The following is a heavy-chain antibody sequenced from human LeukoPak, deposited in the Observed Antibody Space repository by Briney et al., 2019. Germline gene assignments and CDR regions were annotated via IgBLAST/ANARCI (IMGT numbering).Heavy chain of an antibody. CDR2: INSDGSGT. D-gene: IGHD6-19*01. J-gene: IGHJ4*02. V-gene: IGHV3-74*01. CDR3: ARGTSVAGSDY. CDR1: GFTFSNYW. Sequence: PGGSLRLSCAASGFTFSNYWIHWVRQAPGKGPVRVSHINSDGSGTSYADSVKGRFTVSRDNAKNTLYLQMNSLRVEDTAVYYCARGTSVAGSDYWGQGTLVTVSS.